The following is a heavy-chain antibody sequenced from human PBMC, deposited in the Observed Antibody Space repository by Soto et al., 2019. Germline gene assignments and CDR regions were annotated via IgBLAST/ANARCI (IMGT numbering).Heavy chain of an antibody. J-gene: IGHJ4*02. CDR3: ARSSGFPFFDD. CDR2: ITAGNGNT. V-gene: IGHV1-3*01. D-gene: IGHD3-22*01. Sequence: ASVKVSCKASGDIFSSYAIHWVRQAPGQRLEWMGWITAGNGNTKYSQKFQGRVTITRDTSASTAYMDLSSLRSEDTAVYYCARSSGFPFFDDWGQGTLVTVSS. CDR1: GDIFSSYA.